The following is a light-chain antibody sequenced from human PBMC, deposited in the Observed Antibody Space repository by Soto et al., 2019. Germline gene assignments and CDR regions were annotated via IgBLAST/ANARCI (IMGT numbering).Light chain of an antibody. CDR2: AAS. CDR3: QQSYSTPT. V-gene: IGKV1-39*01. Sequence: IRMTQSPSSLSASVGDRVTITCQASQDISNYLNWYQQKLGKAPKLLIYAASSLQSGVPSRFSGSGSGTDFTLTISSLQPEDFATYYCQQSYSTPTFGPGTKVDI. CDR1: QDISNY. J-gene: IGKJ3*01.